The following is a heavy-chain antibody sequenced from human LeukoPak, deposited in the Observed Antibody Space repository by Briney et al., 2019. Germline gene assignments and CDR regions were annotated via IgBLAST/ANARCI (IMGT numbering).Heavy chain of an antibody. CDR1: GGSISSYY. J-gene: IGHJ5*02. Sequence: SETLSLTCTVSGGSISSYYWSWIRQPPGKGLEWIGYIYYSGSTNYNPSLKSRVTISVDTSKNQFSPKLSSATAADTAVYYCATHSSPRDWFDPWGQGTLVTVSS. D-gene: IGHD6-13*01. CDR3: ATHSSPRDWFDP. V-gene: IGHV4-59*08. CDR2: IYYSGST.